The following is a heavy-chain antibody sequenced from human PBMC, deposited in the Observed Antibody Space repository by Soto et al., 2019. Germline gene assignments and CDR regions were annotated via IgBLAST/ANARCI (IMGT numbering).Heavy chain of an antibody. CDR2: ISSSSSTI. CDR3: ARLYGSGSLDAFDI. CDR1: GFTFSSYG. V-gene: IGHV3-48*01. Sequence: PGGSLRLSCAASGFTFSSYGMHWVRQAPGKGLEWVSYISSSSSTIYYADSVKGRFTISRDNAKNSLYLQMNSLRAEDTAVYYCARLYGSGSLDAFDIWGQGTMVTVSS. J-gene: IGHJ3*02. D-gene: IGHD3-10*01.